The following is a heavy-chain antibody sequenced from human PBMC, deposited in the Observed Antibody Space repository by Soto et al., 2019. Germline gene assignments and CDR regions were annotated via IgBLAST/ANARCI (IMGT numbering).Heavy chain of an antibody. V-gene: IGHV3-23*01. Sequence: EVQLLESGGGLVQPGGSLRLSCAASGFTFSSYAMSWVRQAPGKGLEWVSAISGSGGSTYYADSVKGRFTISRDNSKNTLYLQMNSLRAVDTAVYYCAKDHPPTSYNWNDFGYWGQGTLVTVSS. CDR1: GFTFSSYA. D-gene: IGHD1-20*01. CDR3: AKDHPPTSYNWNDFGY. J-gene: IGHJ4*02. CDR2: ISGSGGST.